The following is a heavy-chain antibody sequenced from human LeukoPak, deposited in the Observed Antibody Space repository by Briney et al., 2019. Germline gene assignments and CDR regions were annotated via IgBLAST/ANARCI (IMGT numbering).Heavy chain of an antibody. CDR3: AGVGYGSGSPPSLYFDY. CDR2: INAGNGNT. V-gene: IGHV1-3*01. J-gene: IGHJ4*02. D-gene: IGHD3-10*01. CDR1: GYTFTSYA. Sequence: ASVKVSCKASGYTFTSYAMHWVRQAPGQRLEWMGWINAGNGNTKYSQKFQGRVTITRDTSASTAYMELSSLRSEDTAVYYCAGVGYGSGSPPSLYFDYWGQGTLVTVSS.